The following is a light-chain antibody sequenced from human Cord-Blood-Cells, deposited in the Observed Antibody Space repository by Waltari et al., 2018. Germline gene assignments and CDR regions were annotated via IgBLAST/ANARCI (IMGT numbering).Light chain of an antibody. CDR2: WAY. V-gene: IGKV4-1*01. J-gene: IGKJ1*01. Sequence: DIVMTQSPDSLAVSLGEIATIHSQSRQSVLYSSNNKNYLAWYQQKPGQPHKLLIYWAYTRESGVPDRFSGSGSGTDFTLTSSSLQAEDVAVYYCQQYYSTPWTFGQGTKVEIK. CDR3: QQYYSTPWT. CDR1: QSVLYSSNNKNY.